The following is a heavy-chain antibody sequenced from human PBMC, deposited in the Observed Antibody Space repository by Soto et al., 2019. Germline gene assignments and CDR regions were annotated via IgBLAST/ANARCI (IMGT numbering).Heavy chain of an antibody. J-gene: IGHJ4*02. Sequence: GGSLRLSCAASGFTFSSYGMHWVRQAPGKGLEWVAVIWYDGSNKYYADSVKGRFTISRDNAKNSLYLQMNSLRAEDTAVYYCARGGGSGYYTIDYWGQGTLVTVSS. CDR3: ARGGGSGYYTIDY. CDR1: GFTFSSYG. CDR2: IWYDGSNK. V-gene: IGHV3-33*01. D-gene: IGHD3-22*01.